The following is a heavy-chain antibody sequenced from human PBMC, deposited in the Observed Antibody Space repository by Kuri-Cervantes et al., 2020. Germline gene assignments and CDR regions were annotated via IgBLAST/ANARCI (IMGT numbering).Heavy chain of an antibody. CDR3: AKVYRGGSEGMDV. J-gene: IGHJ6*02. Sequence: GGSLRLSCAASGFTFSSYSMNWVRQAPGKGLEWVSYISSSSSTIYYADSVKGRFTISRDNSKNTLYLQMNSLRAEDTAVYYCAKVYRGGSEGMDVWGQGTTVTVSS. CDR1: GFTFSSYS. D-gene: IGHD3-16*01. CDR2: ISSSSSTI. V-gene: IGHV3-48*01.